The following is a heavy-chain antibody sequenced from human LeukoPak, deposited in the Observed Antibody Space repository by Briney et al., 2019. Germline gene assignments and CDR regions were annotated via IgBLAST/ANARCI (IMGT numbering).Heavy chain of an antibody. V-gene: IGHV2-5*02. D-gene: IGHD3-22*01. CDR1: GFSLSTSGVG. CDR3: AHKPRDYYDSSGYYYFDY. CDR2: IYWDDDK. Sequence: ESGPTLVKPTQTLTLTCTFSGFSLSTSGVGVGWIRQPPGKALEWLALIYWDDDKRYSPSPKSRLTITKDTSKNQVVLTMPNMDPVDTATYYCAHKPRDYYDSSGYYYFDYWGQGTLVTVSS. J-gene: IGHJ4*02.